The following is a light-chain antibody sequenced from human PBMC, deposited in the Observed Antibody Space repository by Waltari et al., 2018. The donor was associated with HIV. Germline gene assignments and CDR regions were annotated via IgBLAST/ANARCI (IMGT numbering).Light chain of an antibody. CDR3: SSYTSSSTLAV. Sequence: QSALTQPASVSGSPGQSITISCPGPSSDVGGYHSVSWYQQHPGKAPKLMIYEVSNRPSGVSNRFSGSKSGNTASLTISGLQAEDEADYYCSSYTSSSTLAVFGGGTKLTVL. J-gene: IGLJ2*01. CDR1: SSDVGGYHS. CDR2: EVS. V-gene: IGLV2-14*01.